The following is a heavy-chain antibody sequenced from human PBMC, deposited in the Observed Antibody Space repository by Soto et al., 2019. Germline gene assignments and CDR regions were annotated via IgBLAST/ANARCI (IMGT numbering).Heavy chain of an antibody. V-gene: IGHV4-59*08. Sequence: PSETLSLTCTVSGGSISSYYWSWIRQPPGKGLEWIGYIYYSGSTNYNPSLKSRVSISVDMSKNQFSLKLSSVTAADAAVYYCARHFSVDYFDYWGQGALVTVSS. CDR1: GGSISSYY. J-gene: IGHJ4*02. CDR2: IYYSGST. CDR3: ARHFSVDYFDY.